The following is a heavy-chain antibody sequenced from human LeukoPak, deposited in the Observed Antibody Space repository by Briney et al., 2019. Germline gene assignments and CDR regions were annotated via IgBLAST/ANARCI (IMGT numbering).Heavy chain of an antibody. CDR2: INHSGST. D-gene: IGHD5-18*01. V-gene: IGHV4-34*01. J-gene: IGHJ4*02. Sequence: SETLSLTCAVYGGSFSGYYWSWIRQPPGKGLEWIGEINHSGSTNYNPSLKSRVTISVDTSKNQFSLKLSSVTAADTAVYYCARDWDTAMAPSAFDYWGQGTLVTVSS. CDR3: ARDWDTAMAPSAFDY. CDR1: GGSFSGYY.